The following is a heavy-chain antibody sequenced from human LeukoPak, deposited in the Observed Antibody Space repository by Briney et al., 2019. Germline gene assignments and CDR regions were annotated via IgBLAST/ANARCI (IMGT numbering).Heavy chain of an antibody. V-gene: IGHV3-53*01. Sequence: GGSLRLSCAASGFTVSINYMSWVRQAPGKGLEWVSVIYSGGNTYYADSVKGRFTISRDNSKNTVYLQMNSLRAEDTAVYYCVKGSVYSSSYLSYWGQGTLVTVSS. CDR2: IYSGGNT. CDR1: GFTVSINY. J-gene: IGHJ4*02. CDR3: VKGSVYSSSYLSY. D-gene: IGHD6-13*01.